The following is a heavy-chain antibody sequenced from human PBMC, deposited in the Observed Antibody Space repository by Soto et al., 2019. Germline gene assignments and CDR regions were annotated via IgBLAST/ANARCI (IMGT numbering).Heavy chain of an antibody. CDR1: GGSVSSDSYY. D-gene: IGHD3-10*01. J-gene: IGHJ5*02. CDR3: ARWRGDRGSDNWFDP. CDR2: IYYSGST. Sequence: PSETLSLTCTVSGGSVSSDSYYWSWIRQPPGKGLEWIGLIYYSGSTNYNPSLKSRVTISVDTSKNQFSLKLSSVTAADTAVYYCARWRGDRGSDNWFDPWGQGTLVTVSS. V-gene: IGHV4-61*01.